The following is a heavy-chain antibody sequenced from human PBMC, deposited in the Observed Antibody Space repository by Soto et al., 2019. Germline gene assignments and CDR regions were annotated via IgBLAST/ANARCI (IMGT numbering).Heavy chain of an antibody. D-gene: IGHD2-15*01. V-gene: IGHV3-7*01. Sequence: PGGSLRLSCAASGFTFSSYWMSWVRQAPGKGLEWVANIKQDGSEKYYVDSVKGRFTISRDNAKNSLYLQMNSLRAEDTAVYYCAREVVVAATGWFAPWGQGTLVTVSS. J-gene: IGHJ5*02. CDR3: AREVVVAATGWFAP. CDR1: GFTFSSYW. CDR2: IKQDGSEK.